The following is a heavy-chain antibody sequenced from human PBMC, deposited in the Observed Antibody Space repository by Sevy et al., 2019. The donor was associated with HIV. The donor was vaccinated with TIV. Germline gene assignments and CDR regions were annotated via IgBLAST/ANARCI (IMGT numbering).Heavy chain of an antibody. CDR1: GFTFSSYG. CDR2: IRYDGSNK. Sequence: GESLKISCAASGFTFSSYGLHWVRQAPGKGLEWVAFIRYDGSNKYYADSVKCRFTTSRDNSKNTRYLQMNSLRAEDTAGYYCAKEYCSSTSCLSFDFWGQGTLVTVSS. D-gene: IGHD2-2*01. CDR3: AKEYCSSTSCLSFDF. J-gene: IGHJ4*02. V-gene: IGHV3-30*02.